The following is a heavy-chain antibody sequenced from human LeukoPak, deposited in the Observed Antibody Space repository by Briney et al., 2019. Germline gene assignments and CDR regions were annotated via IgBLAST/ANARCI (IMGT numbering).Heavy chain of an antibody. CDR1: GGSISSGSYY. CDR2: IYYSGST. V-gene: IGHV4-61*01. Sequence: SQTLSLTCTVSGGSISSGSYYWSWIRQPPGKGLEWIGYIYYSGSTNYNPSLKSRVTISLDTSKNQFSLKLTSMTAADTAVYYCASQDGYNSLFDYWGQGTLVTVSS. CDR3: ASQDGYNSLFDY. D-gene: IGHD5-24*01. J-gene: IGHJ4*02.